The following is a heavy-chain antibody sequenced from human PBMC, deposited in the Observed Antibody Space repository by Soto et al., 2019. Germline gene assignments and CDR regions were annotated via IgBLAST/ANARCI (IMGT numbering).Heavy chain of an antibody. V-gene: IGHV1-2*02. D-gene: IGHD4-17*01. CDR2: INPTSGGT. Sequence: QVQLVQSGAEVKKPGASVKVSCKTSGYTFAAYYIHWIRQAPGQGLEWMGWINPTSGGTVYAQNLQDRVTMTRDTSISTAYMELRRLNSDDTAVYYCARDPDYGDYWGYVLDSWGQGSPVTVSS. CDR1: GYTFAAYY. J-gene: IGHJ4*02. CDR3: ARDPDYGDYWGYVLDS.